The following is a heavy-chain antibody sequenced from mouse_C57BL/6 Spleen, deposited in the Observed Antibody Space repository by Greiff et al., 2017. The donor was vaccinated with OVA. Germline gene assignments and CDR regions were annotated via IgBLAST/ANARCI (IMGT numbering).Heavy chain of an antibody. CDR1: GYTFTDYE. CDR3: TRSDYGDWYFDV. CDR2: IDPETGGT. D-gene: IGHD1-1*01. V-gene: IGHV1-15*01. Sequence: VKLQQSGAELVRPGASVTLSCKASGYTFTDYEMHWVKQTPVHGLEWIGAIDPETGGTAYNQKFKGKAILTADKSSSTAYMELRSLTSEDSAVYYCTRSDYGDWYFDVWGTGTTVTVSS. J-gene: IGHJ1*03.